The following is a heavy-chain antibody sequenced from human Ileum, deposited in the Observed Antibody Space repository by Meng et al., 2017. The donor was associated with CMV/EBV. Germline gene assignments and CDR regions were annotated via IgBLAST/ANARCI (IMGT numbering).Heavy chain of an antibody. J-gene: IGHJ4*02. D-gene: IGHD3-10*01. Sequence: SVKVSCKASGGTFSSYAISWVRQAPGQGLEWMGGIIPILGIANYAQKFQGRVTITADKSTSTAYMELSSLRSEDTAAYYCARGVVRGVIITRFDYWGQGTLVTVSS. CDR1: GGTFSSYA. V-gene: IGHV1-69*10. CDR3: ARGVVRGVIITRFDY. CDR2: IIPILGIA.